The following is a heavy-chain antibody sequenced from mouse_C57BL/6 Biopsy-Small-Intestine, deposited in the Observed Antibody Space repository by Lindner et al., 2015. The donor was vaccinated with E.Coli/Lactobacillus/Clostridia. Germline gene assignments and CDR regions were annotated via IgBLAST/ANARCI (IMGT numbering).Heavy chain of an antibody. CDR1: GFTFTHYW. D-gene: IGHD2-1*01. CDR3: TRDYGNLYYTVDY. CDR2: IYPGNSDT. J-gene: IGHJ4*01. V-gene: IGHV1-5*01. Sequence: VQLQESGTVLAGPGASVKMSCKASGFTFTHYWMHWVKQRPGQGLEWIGAIYPGNSDTSYNQKFKDKAKLTAVTSASTAYMELSSLTNEDSAVYYCTRDYGNLYYTVDYWGQGTSVTVSS.